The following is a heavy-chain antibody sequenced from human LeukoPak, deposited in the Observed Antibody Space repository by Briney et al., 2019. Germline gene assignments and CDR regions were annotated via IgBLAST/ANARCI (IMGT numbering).Heavy chain of an antibody. D-gene: IGHD3-10*01. Sequence: PSETLSLTCTVSGGSISSGDYYWSWIRQPPGKGLEWIGYIYYSGSTYYNPSLKSRVTISVDTSKNQFSLKLSSVTAAATAVYYCAREGGSGSYYNGYWGQGTLVTVSS. CDR1: GGSISSGDYY. CDR3: AREGGSGSYYNGY. J-gene: IGHJ4*02. CDR2: IYYSGST. V-gene: IGHV4-30-4*01.